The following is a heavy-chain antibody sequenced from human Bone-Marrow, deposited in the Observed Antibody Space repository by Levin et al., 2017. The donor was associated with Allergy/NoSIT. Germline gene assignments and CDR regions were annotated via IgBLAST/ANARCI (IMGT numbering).Heavy chain of an antibody. V-gene: IGHV3-23*01. CDR3: AKDLDESYYDLWSGYFRFDN. CDR2: ITGSGGST. CDR1: GFTFDSYA. J-gene: IGHJ4*02. Sequence: GGSLRLSCAASGFTFDSYAMSWVRQAPGKGPEWVSGITGSGGSTFYADSVKGRFTISRDNSKNTPDLQMRSLRVEDTAAYYCAKDLDESYYDLWSGYFRFDNWGQGTLVTVSS. D-gene: IGHD3-3*01.